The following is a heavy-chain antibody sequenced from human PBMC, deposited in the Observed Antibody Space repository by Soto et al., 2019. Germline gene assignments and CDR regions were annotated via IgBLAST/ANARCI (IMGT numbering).Heavy chain of an antibody. CDR1: GGTFSSYA. CDR2: INPIFGTP. Sequence: ASVKVSCKASGGTFSSYAISWVRQAPGQGLEWMGGINPIFGTPHYARKYQGRVTITADTFTNTAYMELTRLTSDDTAVYFCAREGRHFDYWGQGTLVTVSS. J-gene: IGHJ4*02. V-gene: IGHV1-69*06. CDR3: AREGRHFDY.